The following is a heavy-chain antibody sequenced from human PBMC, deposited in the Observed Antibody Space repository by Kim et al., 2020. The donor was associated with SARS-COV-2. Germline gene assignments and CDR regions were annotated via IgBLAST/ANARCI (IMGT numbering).Heavy chain of an antibody. CDR1: GFTVSSNY. Sequence: GGSLRLSCAASGFTVSSNYMSWVRQAPGKGLEWVSVIYSGGSTYYADSVKGRFTISRDNSKNTLYLQMNSLRAEDTAVYYCASKPQLLWFGDYYYGMDVWGQGTTVTVSS. D-gene: IGHD3-10*01. CDR3: ASKPQLLWFGDYYYGMDV. CDR2: IYSGGST. V-gene: IGHV3-66*02. J-gene: IGHJ6*02.